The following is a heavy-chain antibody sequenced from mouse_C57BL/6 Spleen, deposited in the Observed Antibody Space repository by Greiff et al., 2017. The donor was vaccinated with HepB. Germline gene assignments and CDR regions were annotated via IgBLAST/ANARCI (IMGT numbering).Heavy chain of an antibody. Sequence: QVQLQQPGAELVKPGASVKMSCKASGYTFTSYWITWVKQRPGQGLEWIGDIYPGSGSTNYNEKFKSKATLTVDTSSSTAYMQLSSLTSEDSAVYYCARRRVIPLQYYAMDYWGQGTSVTVSS. J-gene: IGHJ4*01. D-gene: IGHD1-1*01. CDR3: ARRRVIPLQYYAMDY. CDR2: IYPGSGST. CDR1: GYTFTSYW. V-gene: IGHV1-55*01.